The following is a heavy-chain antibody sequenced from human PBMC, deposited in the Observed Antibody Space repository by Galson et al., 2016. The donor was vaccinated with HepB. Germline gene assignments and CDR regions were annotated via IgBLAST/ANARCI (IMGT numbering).Heavy chain of an antibody. J-gene: IGHJ6*03. D-gene: IGHD1-26*01. CDR1: GYTFTGYY. V-gene: IGHV1-2*02. CDR3: ARAEQEDNYYYYMDV. CDR2: INPNSGGT. Sequence: SVKVSCKASGYTFTGYYMHWVRQAPGQGLEWMGWINPNSGGTNYAQKFQGRVTMTRDTSISTAYMELSRLRSDDTAVYYCARAEQEDNYYYYMDVWGKGTTVTVSS.